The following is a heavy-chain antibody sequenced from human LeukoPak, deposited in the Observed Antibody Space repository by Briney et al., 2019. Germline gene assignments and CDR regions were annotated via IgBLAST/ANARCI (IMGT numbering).Heavy chain of an antibody. CDR1: GYSFTSYW. CDR3: ARTKRLTGIDTLFDY. D-gene: IGHD1-20*01. CDR2: IYPGDSDT. J-gene: IGHJ4*02. Sequence: HGESLKISCRGSGYSFTSYWIGWVRQMPGKGLELMGIIYPGDSDTRYSPSFQGQVTISADKSISTAYIQWSSLKASDTAMYYCARTKRLTGIDTLFDYWGQGTLVTVSS. V-gene: IGHV5-51*01.